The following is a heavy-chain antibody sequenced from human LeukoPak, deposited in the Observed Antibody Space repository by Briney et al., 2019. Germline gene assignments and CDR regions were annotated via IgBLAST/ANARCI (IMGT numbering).Heavy chain of an antibody. Sequence: SETLSLTCTVSGVSSSSYYWTWIRQPAGKGLEWIGRIYSSGNTNYNPSLESRVTMSIDTSKKQISLKLTSVTAADTAVYYCARERGNLRGDAFDIWGQGTMVTVSS. CDR3: ARERGNLRGDAFDI. CDR1: GVSSSSYY. V-gene: IGHV4-4*07. D-gene: IGHD1-26*01. J-gene: IGHJ3*02. CDR2: IYSSGNT.